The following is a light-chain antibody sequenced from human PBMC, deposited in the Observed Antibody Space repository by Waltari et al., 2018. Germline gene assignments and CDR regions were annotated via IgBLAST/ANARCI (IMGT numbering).Light chain of an antibody. CDR3: QQYGSSQGT. V-gene: IGKV3-20*01. Sequence: EIVLTQSPGTLSLSPGERASLTCRASQSVGSNSAWYQQKPGQAPRLLIYDASSRATGIPDRFSGSGSGTDFTLTISRLEPEDCAVYYCQQYGSSQGTFGQGTKVEI. CDR1: QSVGSN. J-gene: IGKJ1*01. CDR2: DAS.